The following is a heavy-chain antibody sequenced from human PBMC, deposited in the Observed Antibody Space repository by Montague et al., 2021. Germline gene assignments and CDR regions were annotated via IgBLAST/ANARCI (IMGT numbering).Heavy chain of an antibody. CDR2: VSHGGRT. CDR3: ARERDRYYYMDI. J-gene: IGHJ6*03. V-gene: IGHV4-38-2*02. Sequence: SETLSLTCTVSRSLINSDYYWGWIRQPPGKGLGWMGSVSHGGRTYYNPSLKSRVTISVDTSNNHFSLKLSSVTAADTAMYYCARERDRYYYMDIWGKGTTITVSS. CDR1: RSLINSDYY.